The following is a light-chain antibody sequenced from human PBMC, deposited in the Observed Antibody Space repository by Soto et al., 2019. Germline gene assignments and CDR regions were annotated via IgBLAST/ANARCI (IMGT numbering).Light chain of an antibody. CDR3: QQYNSCGT. CDR1: QSISSW. J-gene: IGKJ1*01. V-gene: IGKV1-5*03. Sequence: DIQMTQSPSTLSASVGDRVTITCRASQSISSWLAWYQQKPGKAPKLLIYKASSLESGVPSRFSCSGYGTEFTLAISSLQPDDFATYYCQQYNSCGTFGQGTKVEIK. CDR2: KAS.